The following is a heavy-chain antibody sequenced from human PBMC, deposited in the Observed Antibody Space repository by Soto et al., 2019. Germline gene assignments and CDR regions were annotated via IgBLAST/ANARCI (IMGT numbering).Heavy chain of an antibody. CDR3: ARDIVVVVAATDYSYGMDV. CDR1: GYTFTSYY. V-gene: IGHV1-46*01. J-gene: IGHJ6*02. CDR2: INPSGGST. Sequence: ASVKVSCKASGYTFTSYYMHWVRQAPGQGLEWMGIINPSGGSTSYAQKFQGRVTMTRDTSTSTVYMELSSLRSEDTAVYYCARDIVVVVAATDYSYGMDVWGQGTTVTVSS. D-gene: IGHD2-15*01.